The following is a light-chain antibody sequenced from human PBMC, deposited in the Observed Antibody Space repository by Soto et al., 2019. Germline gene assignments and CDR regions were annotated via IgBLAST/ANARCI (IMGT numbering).Light chain of an antibody. CDR1: QSIGSY. CDR2: AAS. CDR3: QQSYTTPRT. V-gene: IGKV1-39*01. J-gene: IGKJ2*01. Sequence: DIQMTQSPSSLSASVGDRVTITCRASQSIGSYLNWYQHKPGRAPKVLIFAASSLQSEVPSRFSGSGSGAEFTLTISNLQPEDFATYYCQQSYTTPRTLGQGTRLEIK.